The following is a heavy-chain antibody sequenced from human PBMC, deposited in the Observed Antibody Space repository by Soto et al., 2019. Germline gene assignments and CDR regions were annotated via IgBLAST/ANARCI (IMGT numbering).Heavy chain of an antibody. D-gene: IGHD3-9*01. V-gene: IGHV1-3*01. CDR1: GYTFTSYA. CDR3: ARGGPYYDILTGYPPYGMDV. Sequence: QVQLVQSGAEVKKPGASVKVSCKASGYTFTSYAMHWVRQAPGQRLEWMGWINAGNGNTKYSQKFQGRVTITRDTPASTAYMELSSLRSEDTAVYYCARGGPYYDILTGYPPYGMDVWGQGITVTVSS. CDR2: INAGNGNT. J-gene: IGHJ6*02.